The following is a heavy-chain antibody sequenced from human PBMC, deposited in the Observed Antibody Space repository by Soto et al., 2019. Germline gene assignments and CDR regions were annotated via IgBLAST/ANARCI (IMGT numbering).Heavy chain of an antibody. J-gene: IGHJ3*02. D-gene: IGHD2-21*02. CDR2: IKQDGSEK. CDR1: GFTFSSYW. CDR3: ARDCGGDCYSFDAFDI. Sequence: GGSLRLSCAASGFTFSSYWMSWVRQAPGKGLEWVANIKQDGSEKYYVDSVKGRFTISRDNAKDSLYLQMNSLRAEDTAVYYCARDCGGDCYSFDAFDIWGQGTMVTVSS. V-gene: IGHV3-7*03.